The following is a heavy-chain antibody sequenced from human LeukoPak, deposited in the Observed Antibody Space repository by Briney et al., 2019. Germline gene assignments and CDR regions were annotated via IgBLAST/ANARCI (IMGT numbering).Heavy chain of an antibody. CDR2: IYYTGST. CDR3: ARGTMTTVTYYFDY. J-gene: IGHJ4*02. D-gene: IGHD4-17*01. V-gene: IGHV4-39*07. Sequence: PSETLSLTCTVSGGSISSSSHYWGWIRQPPGKGLELIGSIYYTGSTNYNPSLKSRVTISVDTSKNQFSLKLSSVTAADTAVYYCARGTMTTVTYYFDYWGQGTLVTVSS. CDR1: GGSISSSSHY.